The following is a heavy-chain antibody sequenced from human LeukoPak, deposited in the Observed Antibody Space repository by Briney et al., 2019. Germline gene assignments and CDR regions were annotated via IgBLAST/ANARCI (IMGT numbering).Heavy chain of an antibody. J-gene: IGHJ4*02. CDR3: ARGIWNSGSYGLYYFDY. CDR1: GYTFTNHA. Sequence: GASVKVSCKGSGYTFTNHALQWVRQAPGQRLEWMGWINAGNGNTKYSQKFQDRFTITRDTSATTAYMELSSLRSEDTAVYYCARGIWNSGSYGLYYFDYWGQGTLVTVSS. V-gene: IGHV1-3*01. D-gene: IGHD6-19*01. CDR2: INAGNGNT.